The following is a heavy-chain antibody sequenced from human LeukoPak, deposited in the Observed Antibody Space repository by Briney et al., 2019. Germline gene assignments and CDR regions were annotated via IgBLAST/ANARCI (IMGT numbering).Heavy chain of an antibody. D-gene: IGHD5-24*01. CDR2: IGIDSGNT. J-gene: IGHJ4*02. V-gene: IGHV3-48*01. CDR3: ARDYKYAFDN. CDR1: GFRFSDYS. Sequence: PGGSLRLSCAASGFRFSDYSMNWVRQAPGKGLEWISYIGIDSGNTHYADAVKGRFTISGDKAKNSLYLQMHSRRVEDTAVYYCARDYKYAFDNWGQGTLVTVSS.